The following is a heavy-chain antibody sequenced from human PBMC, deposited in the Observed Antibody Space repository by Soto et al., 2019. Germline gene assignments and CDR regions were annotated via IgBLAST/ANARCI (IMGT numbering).Heavy chain of an antibody. CDR1: GGSISSYY. D-gene: IGHD7-27*01. J-gene: IGHJ4*02. Sequence: PSETLSLTCTVSGGSISSYYWSWIRQPPGKGLEWIGYIYYSGSTNYNPSLKSRVTISVDTSKNQFSLKLNSVTAADTAVYFCAAKLGTTHYFDFWGQGSLVTVSS. V-gene: IGHV4-59*12. CDR3: AAKLGTTHYFDF. CDR2: IYYSGST.